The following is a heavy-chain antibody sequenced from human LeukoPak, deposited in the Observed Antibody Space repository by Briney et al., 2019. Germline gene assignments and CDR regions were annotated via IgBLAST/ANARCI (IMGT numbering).Heavy chain of an antibody. CDR2: ISSSGSTK. D-gene: IGHD2-21*01. J-gene: IGHJ3*02. CDR3: AREERIGFAFDI. Sequence: GGSLRLSCAASGFTFSSYEMNWVRQAPGKGLEWVSYISSSGSTKYYADSVKGRFTFSRDNAKNSLYLQMNSLRAEDTAVYYCAREERIGFAFDIWGQGTMVTVSS. CDR1: GFTFSSYE. V-gene: IGHV3-48*03.